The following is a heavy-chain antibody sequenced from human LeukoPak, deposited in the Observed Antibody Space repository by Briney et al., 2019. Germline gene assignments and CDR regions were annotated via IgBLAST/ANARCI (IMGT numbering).Heavy chain of an antibody. D-gene: IGHD4-17*01. V-gene: IGHV1-2*02. CDR3: AASRGTVTEY. CDR1: GYTFTGSY. CDR2: INPNTGDR. J-gene: IGHJ4*02. Sequence: ASVKVSFKASGYTFTGSYLHWVRQAPGQGLEWMGGINPNTGDRNYAQKFQGRVTITRDTSISTAYMELTRLRSDATAIYYCAASRGTVTEYWGQGTLVTVSS.